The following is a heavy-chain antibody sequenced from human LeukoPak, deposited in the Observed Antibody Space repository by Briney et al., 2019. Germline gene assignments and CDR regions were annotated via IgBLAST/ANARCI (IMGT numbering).Heavy chain of an antibody. CDR2: INHSGST. J-gene: IGHJ4*02. Sequence: PSETLSLTCAVYGGSFSGYYWSWIRQPPGKGLEWIGEINHSGSTNYNPSLKSRVTISVDTSKNQFSLKLSSVTAADTAVYYCARDHRYDFWRSFDYWGQGTLVAVSS. CDR3: ARDHRYDFWRSFDY. CDR1: GGSFSGYY. D-gene: IGHD3-3*01. V-gene: IGHV4-34*01.